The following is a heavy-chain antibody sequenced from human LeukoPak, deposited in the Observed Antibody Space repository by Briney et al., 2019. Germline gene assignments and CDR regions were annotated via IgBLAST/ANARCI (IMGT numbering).Heavy chain of an antibody. D-gene: IGHD7-27*01. J-gene: IGHJ4*02. CDR2: IKPDTGVT. CDR1: GDTFTGHY. V-gene: IGHV1-2*02. CDR3: ARDNNWGPDY. Sequence: ASVKVSCKASGDTFTGHYMHWVRQAPGQGLEWMGWIKPDTGVTYYAQNFQGRFTMTTVTSISTVYMELSSLRSDDTAVYYCARDNNWGPDYWGQGTLVTVSS.